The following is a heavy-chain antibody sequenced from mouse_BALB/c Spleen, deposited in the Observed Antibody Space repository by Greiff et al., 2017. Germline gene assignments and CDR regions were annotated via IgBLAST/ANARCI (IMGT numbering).Heavy chain of an antibody. V-gene: IGHV1S29*02. D-gene: IGHD2-1*01. Sequence: EVQLQESGPELVKPGASVKISCKASGYTFTDYNMHWVKQSHGKSLEWIGYIYPYNGGTGYNQKFKSKATLTVDNSSSTAYMELRSLTSEDSAVYYCAREGLGNYGCFDVWGAGTTVTVSS. CDR3: AREGLGNYGCFDV. CDR2: IYPYNGGT. CDR1: GYTFTDYN. J-gene: IGHJ1*01.